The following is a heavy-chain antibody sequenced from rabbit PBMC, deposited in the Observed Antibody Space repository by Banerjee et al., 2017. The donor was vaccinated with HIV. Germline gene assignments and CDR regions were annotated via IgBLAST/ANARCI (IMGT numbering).Heavy chain of an antibody. J-gene: IGHJ4*01. CDR2: INTSSGNT. D-gene: IGHD2-1*01. CDR1: GFSFNNNYV. Sequence: QEQLEESGGDLVKPEGSLTLTCTASGFSFNNNYVMCWVRQAPGKGLEWIACINTSSGNTVYATWAKGRFTISRTSSTTVALQMTSLTAADTATYFCAREDDDYGDYYFNLWGPGTLVTVS. CDR3: AREDDDYGDYYFNL. V-gene: IGHV1S45*01.